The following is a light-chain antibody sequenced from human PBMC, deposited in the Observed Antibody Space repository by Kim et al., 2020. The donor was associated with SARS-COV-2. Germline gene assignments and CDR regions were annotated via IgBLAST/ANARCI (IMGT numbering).Light chain of an antibody. CDR1: QNVFHTSTKKNH. V-gene: IGKV4-1*01. CDR3: QQYYSPPHT. Sequence: RATINCKSSQNVFHTSTKKNHLAWYQQKAGQPPKLLIYGASSRESGVPDRFSASGSGTDFTLTISSPQAEDVAVYYCQQYYSPPHTFGPGTKLEI. J-gene: IGKJ2*01. CDR2: GAS.